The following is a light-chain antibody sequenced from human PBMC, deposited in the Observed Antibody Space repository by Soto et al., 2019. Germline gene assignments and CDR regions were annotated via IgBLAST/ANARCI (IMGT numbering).Light chain of an antibody. Sequence: EIVLTQSPGTLSLSPGEIATLSCMASQSVSSSYLAWYQQKPGQAPRLLIYGASTRATGIPARFSGSGSGTEFTLTISSLQSEDFAVYYCQQYSIWRTFGQGTKVDIK. V-gene: IGKV3-20*01. J-gene: IGKJ1*01. CDR2: GAS. CDR3: QQYSIWRT. CDR1: QSVSSSY.